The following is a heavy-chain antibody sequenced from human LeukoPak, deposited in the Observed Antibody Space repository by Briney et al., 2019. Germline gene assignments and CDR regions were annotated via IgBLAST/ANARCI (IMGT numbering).Heavy chain of an antibody. CDR2: IYPGDSDT. D-gene: IGHD2-2*01. CDR3: ARSRYCSSTSCYREPYYYYYYMDV. Sequence: GESLKISCKGSGYSFTSYRIGWVRQMPGKGLEWMGIIYPGDSDTRYSPSFQGQVTISADKSISTAYLQWSSLKASDTAMYYCARSRYCSSTSCYREPYYYYYYMDVWGKGTTVTVSS. CDR1: GYSFTSYR. J-gene: IGHJ6*03. V-gene: IGHV5-51*01.